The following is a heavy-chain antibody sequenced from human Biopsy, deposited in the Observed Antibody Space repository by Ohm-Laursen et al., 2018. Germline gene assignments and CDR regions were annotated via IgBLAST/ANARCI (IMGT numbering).Heavy chain of an antibody. J-gene: IGHJ6*02. CDR3: ARATNSTGWPYYYFYGMDV. CDR1: GGSISSDY. D-gene: IGHD2/OR15-2a*01. CDR2: IYYSGST. V-gene: IGHV4-59*01. Sequence: GTLSLTCTVSGGSISSDYWSWIRQAPGKGLEWIGYIYYSGSTNYNPSLKSRVTISVDTSKNQFSLRLNSVTAADTAVYYCARATNSTGWPYYYFYGMDVWGQGTTVTVSS.